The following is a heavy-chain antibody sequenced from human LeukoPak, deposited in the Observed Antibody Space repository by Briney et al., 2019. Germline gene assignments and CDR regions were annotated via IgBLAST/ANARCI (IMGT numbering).Heavy chain of an antibody. J-gene: IGHJ6*03. V-gene: IGHV1-69*13. CDR3: ARGILWFGELLGYYYYMDV. CDR1: GGPFSTFA. CDR2: IIPIFRSA. D-gene: IGHD3-10*01. Sequence: ASVKVSCKASGGPFSTFAISWVRQAPGQGLEWMGEIIPIFRSATYAQMFQGRVTITADESTSTAYMELSSLRSEDTAVYYCARGILWFGELLGYYYYMDVWGKGTTVTISS.